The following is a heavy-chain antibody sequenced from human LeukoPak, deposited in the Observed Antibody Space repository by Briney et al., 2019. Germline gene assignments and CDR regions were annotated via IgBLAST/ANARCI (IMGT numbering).Heavy chain of an antibody. V-gene: IGHV3-53*01. D-gene: IGHD6-6*01. CDR3: ARGQLVYYYYYDMDV. CDR1: GFTVSSDY. Sequence: GGSLTLACAASGFTVSSDYMSWVRQAPGKGLEWVSFIYTGGSTYYADYVKGRFTISRDNSKNTLYLQMNSLRAEDTAVYYCARGQLVYYYYYDMDVWGKGTTVTVSS. J-gene: IGHJ6*03. CDR2: IYTGGST.